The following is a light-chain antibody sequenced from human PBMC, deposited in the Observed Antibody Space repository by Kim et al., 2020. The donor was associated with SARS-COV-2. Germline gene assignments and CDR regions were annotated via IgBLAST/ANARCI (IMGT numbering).Light chain of an antibody. J-gene: IGLJ1*01. CDR2: LDS. V-gene: IGLV1-40*01. CDR3: QSYDNRLGGCV. Sequence: QSVLTQPPSVSGAPGERVTISCTGGGSNIGADYGVHWYQQLPGTAPRVLIYLDSNRPSGVPDRFSASKSGTSASLAITGLQAEDEADYYCQSYDNRLGGCVFGSGTKVTVL. CDR1: GSNIGADYG.